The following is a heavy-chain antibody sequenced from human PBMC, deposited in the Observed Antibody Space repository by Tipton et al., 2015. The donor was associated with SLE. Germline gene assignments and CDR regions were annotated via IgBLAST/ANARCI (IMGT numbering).Heavy chain of an antibody. Sequence: SLRLSCTASGFTFSSHWMSWVRQAPGKGLEWVSVIYSGGSTYYADSVKGRFTISRDNSKNTLYLQMNSLRAEDTAVYYCASPPATIFGVVTLTWGQGTLVTVSS. D-gene: IGHD3-3*01. CDR2: IYSGGST. CDR3: ASPPATIFGVVTLT. V-gene: IGHV3-23*03. CDR1: GFTFSSHW. J-gene: IGHJ1*01.